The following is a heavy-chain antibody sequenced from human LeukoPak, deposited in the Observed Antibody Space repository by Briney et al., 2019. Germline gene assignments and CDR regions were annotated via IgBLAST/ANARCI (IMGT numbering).Heavy chain of an antibody. CDR3: ARALVAARPDFDY. D-gene: IGHD6-6*01. J-gene: IGHJ4*02. V-gene: IGHV1-2*02. Sequence: ASVTVSCKSSGYXFTDYYLRWVRQAPGQGLEWMGWINPNSGGTNSAPKFQGRVTMTRDTSISTAYMDLSRLTSDDSALYYCARALVAARPDFDYWGQGSLVTVSS. CDR1: GYXFTDYY. CDR2: INPNSGGT.